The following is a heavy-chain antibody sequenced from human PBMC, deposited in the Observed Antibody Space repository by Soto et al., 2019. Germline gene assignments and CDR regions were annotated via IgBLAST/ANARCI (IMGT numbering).Heavy chain of an antibody. Sequence: QVQLVQSGAEVKKPGASVKVSCKASGYTFTSYDINWVRQATGQGLEWMGWMNPNSGNTGYAQKFPGRVTMTRTTSISTAYMELSSLRSEDTAVYYSARWPDGYYYYGMDVWGQGTRVTVSS. J-gene: IGHJ6*02. CDR1: GYTFTSYD. CDR2: MNPNSGNT. CDR3: ARWPDGYYYYGMDV. V-gene: IGHV1-8*01.